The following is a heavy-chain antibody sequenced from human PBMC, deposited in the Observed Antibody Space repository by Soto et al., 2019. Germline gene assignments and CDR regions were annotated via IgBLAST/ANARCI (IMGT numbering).Heavy chain of an antibody. CDR1: GFTFSRNV. CDR3: ASGYCSTTSCFYGMDV. V-gene: IGHV3-30-3*01. CDR2: KSYDGSNK. Sequence: QVQLVESGGGVVQPGRSLRLSCAGSGFTFSRNVMHWVRQAPGKGLEWVAFKSYDGSNKYYADSVKGRFTISRDNSKNTLYLQMNSLRPEDTSVYYCASGYCSTTSCFYGMDVWGQGTTVTVSS. J-gene: IGHJ6*02. D-gene: IGHD2-2*01.